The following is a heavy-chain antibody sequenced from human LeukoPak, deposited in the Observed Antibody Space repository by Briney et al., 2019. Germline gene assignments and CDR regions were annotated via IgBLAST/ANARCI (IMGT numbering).Heavy chain of an antibody. CDR1: GGSISSYY. CDR3: AREGGYYDSHAFDI. CDR2: IYTSGST. J-gene: IGHJ3*02. Sequence: PSETLSLTCTVSGGSISSYYWSWIRQPAGKGLEWIGRIYTSGSTNYNPSLKSRVTMSVDTSKNQFSLKLSSVTAADTAVYYCAREGGYYDSHAFDIWGQGTMVTVSS. V-gene: IGHV4-4*07. D-gene: IGHD3-22*01.